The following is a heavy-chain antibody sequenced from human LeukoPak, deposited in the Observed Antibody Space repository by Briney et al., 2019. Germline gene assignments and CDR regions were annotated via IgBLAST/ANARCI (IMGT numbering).Heavy chain of an antibody. CDR2: INHSGST. J-gene: IGHJ4*02. CDR1: GGSFSGYH. Sequence: SETLSLTCAVYGGSFSGYHWSWIRQPPGKGLEWIGEINHSGSTNYNPSLKSRITISVDTSKNQFSLKLSSVTAADTAVYYCARRKSNSWYWSLITGGYFDYWGQGTLVTVSS. D-gene: IGHD6-13*01. CDR3: ARRKSNSWYWSLITGGYFDY. V-gene: IGHV4-34*01.